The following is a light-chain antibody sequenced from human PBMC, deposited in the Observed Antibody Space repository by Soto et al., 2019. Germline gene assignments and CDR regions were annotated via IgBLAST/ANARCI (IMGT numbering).Light chain of an antibody. CDR2: DVN. CDR3: TSWTTSTTMI. Sequence: ALTQPASVSGSPGQSITISCTGPSSDIGAYNFVSWYQQHPGKAPKLMLYDVNIRPSGVSNRFSGSKSGNTASLTISGLQAEDEADYYCTSWTTSTTMIFGGGTKLTVL. V-gene: IGLV2-14*03. CDR1: SSDIGAYNF. J-gene: IGLJ2*01.